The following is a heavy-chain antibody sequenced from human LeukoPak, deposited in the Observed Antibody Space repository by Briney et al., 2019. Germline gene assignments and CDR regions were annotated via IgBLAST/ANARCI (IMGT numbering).Heavy chain of an antibody. CDR1: GFTFTSSA. J-gene: IGHJ6*04. CDR2: IVVASGNT. CDR3: AADCISTVGAAGFGMYV. Sequence: GASVKVSCKASGFTFTSSAVQGVRQARGQRLEWIVWIVVASGNTNYAQKFQERITITRDMSTSTAYMELSSLRSEDTAVYYCAADCISTVGAAGFGMYVWGKGTTVTVSS. V-gene: IGHV1-58*01. D-gene: IGHD2-2*01.